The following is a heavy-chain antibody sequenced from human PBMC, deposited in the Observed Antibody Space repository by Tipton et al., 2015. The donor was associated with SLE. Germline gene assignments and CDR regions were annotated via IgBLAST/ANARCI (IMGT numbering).Heavy chain of an antibody. CDR1: GFTFSSYA. Sequence: SLRLSCAASGFTFSSYAMSWVRQAPGKGLEWVSAISGSGGSTYYADSVKGRFTISRDNSKNTLYLQMNSLRAEDTAVYYCAKGGAPNSGSSSYWGQGTLVTVSS. V-gene: IGHV3-23*01. CDR2: ISGSGGST. D-gene: IGHD1-26*01. CDR3: AKGGAPNSGSSSY. J-gene: IGHJ4*02.